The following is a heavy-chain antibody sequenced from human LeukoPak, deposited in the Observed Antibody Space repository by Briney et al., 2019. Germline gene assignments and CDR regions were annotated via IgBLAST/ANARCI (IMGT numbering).Heavy chain of an antibody. V-gene: IGHV1-2*02. CDR1: GYTFTGYY. CDR3: ARERITMVRGVIIPPENYNWFDP. D-gene: IGHD3-10*01. J-gene: IGHJ5*02. Sequence: ASVKVSCKASGYTFTGYYMHWVRQAPGQGLEWMGWINPNSGGTNYAQKFQGRVTMTRDTSISTAYMELSRLRSDDTAVYYCARERITMVRGVIIPPENYNWFDPWGQGTLVTVSS. CDR2: INPNSGGT.